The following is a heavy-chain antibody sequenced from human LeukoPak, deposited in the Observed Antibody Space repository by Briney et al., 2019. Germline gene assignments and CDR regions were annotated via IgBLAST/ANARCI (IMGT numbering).Heavy chain of an antibody. CDR3: ARHQYYYDSSGFSDFDP. CDR1: GGSISSSSYY. J-gene: IGHJ5*02. CDR2: IYYSGST. Sequence: SETLSLTCTVSGGSISSSSYYWGWIRQPPGKGLEWIGSIYYSGSTYYNPSLKSRVTISVDTPKNQFSLKLSSVTAADTAVYYCARHQYYYDSSGFSDFDPWGQGTLVTVSS. V-gene: IGHV4-39*01. D-gene: IGHD3-22*01.